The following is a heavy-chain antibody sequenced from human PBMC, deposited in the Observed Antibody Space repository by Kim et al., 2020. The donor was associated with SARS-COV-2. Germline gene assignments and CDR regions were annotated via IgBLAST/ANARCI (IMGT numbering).Heavy chain of an antibody. D-gene: IGHD6-6*01. CDR3: ARGIIAARPGWFDP. CDR1: GGSISSYY. Sequence: ETLSLTCTVSGGSISSYYWSWIRQPPGKGLEWIGYIYYSGSTNYNPSLKSRVTISVDTSKNQFSLKLSSVTAADTAVYYCARGIIAARPGWFDPWGQGTLVTVSS. J-gene: IGHJ5*02. CDR2: IYYSGST. V-gene: IGHV4-59*13.